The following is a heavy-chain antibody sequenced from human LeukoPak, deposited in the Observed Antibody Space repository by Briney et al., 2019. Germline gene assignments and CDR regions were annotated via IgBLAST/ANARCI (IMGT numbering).Heavy chain of an antibody. Sequence: GGSLRLSCAASGFTFSSYAMSWVRQAPGKGLEWVSAISGSGGSTYYADSVKGRFAISRDNSKNTLYLQMNSLRAEDTAVYYYAKDGRFLEWLFNYWGQGTLVTVSS. J-gene: IGHJ4*02. CDR1: GFTFSSYA. CDR2: ISGSGGST. D-gene: IGHD3-3*01. CDR3: AKDGRFLEWLFNY. V-gene: IGHV3-23*01.